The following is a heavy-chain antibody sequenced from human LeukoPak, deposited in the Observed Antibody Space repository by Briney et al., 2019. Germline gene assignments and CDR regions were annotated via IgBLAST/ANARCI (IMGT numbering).Heavy chain of an antibody. V-gene: IGHV1-46*01. J-gene: IGHJ4*02. CDR3: ARLWSYYDNSGFFEDY. D-gene: IGHD3-22*01. CDR2: INPDGGNT. Sequence: ASVKVSCKASGYTFTNSYIHWVRQAPGQVLEWMGLINPDGGNTNYARNFQGRVTLTRDTSTSTVYMELSSLRSEDTAIYYCARLWSYYDNSGFFEDYWGQGTLVTVSS. CDR1: GYTFTNSY.